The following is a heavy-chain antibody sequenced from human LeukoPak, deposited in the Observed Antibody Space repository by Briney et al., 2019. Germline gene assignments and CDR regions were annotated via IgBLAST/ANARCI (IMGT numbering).Heavy chain of an antibody. V-gene: IGHV3-64*01. D-gene: IGHD2-21*01. CDR1: GFTFSSYA. CDR3: ARFRGGDSYAFDI. J-gene: IGHJ3*02. Sequence: PGGSLRLSCAASGFTFSSYAMHWVRQAPGKGLEYVSAISSNGGSTYYANSVKGRFTISRDNSKNTLYLQMGSLRAEDMAVYCCARFRGGDSYAFDIWGQGTMVTVSS. CDR2: ISSNGGST.